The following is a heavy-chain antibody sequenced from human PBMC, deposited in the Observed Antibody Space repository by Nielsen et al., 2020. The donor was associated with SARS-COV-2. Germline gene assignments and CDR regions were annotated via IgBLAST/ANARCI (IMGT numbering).Heavy chain of an antibody. CDR2: INNDGSST. CDR3: ARVDYYGMDV. Sequence: GESLKISCAASGFTFSNYWKHWVRQVPGEGLMWVARINNDGSSTAYADYVKGRFTISRDNAKNTLYLQMSSLRAEDTALYYCARVDYYGMDVWGQGTTVTVSS. CDR1: GFTFSNYW. V-gene: IGHV3-74*03. J-gene: IGHJ6*02.